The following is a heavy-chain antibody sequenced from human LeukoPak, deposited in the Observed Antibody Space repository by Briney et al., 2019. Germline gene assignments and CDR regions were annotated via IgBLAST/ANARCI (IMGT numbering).Heavy chain of an antibody. D-gene: IGHD1-20*01. CDR1: GGSISTSSYS. CDR3: ARSGVITGWFDP. Sequence: PSETLSLTCTVSGGSISTSSYSWGWLRQPPGKGLEWIGTIYYTGSTNYNPSLKSRVTISVDTSKNQFSLKLNSVTAADTAVYYCARSGVITGWFDPWGQGSLVTVSS. J-gene: IGHJ5*02. CDR2: IYYTGST. V-gene: IGHV4-39*07.